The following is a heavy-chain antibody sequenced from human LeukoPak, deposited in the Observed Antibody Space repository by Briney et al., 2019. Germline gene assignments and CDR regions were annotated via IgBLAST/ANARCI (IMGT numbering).Heavy chain of an antibody. CDR2: IYYSGST. CDR1: GGSISSYC. Sequence: PSETLSLTCTVSGGSISSYCWSWIRQPPGKGLEWIGYIYYSGSTNYNPSLKSRVTISVDTSKNQFSLKLSSVTAADTAVYYCARGTTVTEFDYWGQGTLVTVSS. CDR3: ARGTTVTEFDY. V-gene: IGHV4-59*01. J-gene: IGHJ4*02. D-gene: IGHD4-17*01.